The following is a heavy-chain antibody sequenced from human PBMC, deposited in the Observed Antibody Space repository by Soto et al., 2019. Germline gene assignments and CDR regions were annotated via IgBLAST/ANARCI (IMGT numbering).Heavy chain of an antibody. D-gene: IGHD2-15*01. J-gene: IGHJ6*02. Sequence: SGPTLVNPTQTLTLTCTFSGFSLTTSGVGVGWIRQPPGKALEWLALIYWDDDERYSTSLKTRLTISEDTSKNQVVLTMTNMDPVDTATYYCARMVAAGMYYYYSMDVWGQGTTVTVSS. CDR3: ARMVAAGMYYYYSMDV. CDR1: GFSLTTSGVG. V-gene: IGHV2-5*02. CDR2: IYWDDDE.